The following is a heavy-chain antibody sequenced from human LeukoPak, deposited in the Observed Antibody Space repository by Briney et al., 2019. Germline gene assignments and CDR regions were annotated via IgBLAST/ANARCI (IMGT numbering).Heavy chain of an antibody. D-gene: IGHD3-3*01. CDR1: GYTFTGYY. CDR2: INPNSGGT. V-gene: IGHV1-2*02. J-gene: IGHJ4*02. CDR3: ARAQREYYDFCSGYYLFDY. Sequence: GASVKVPCKASGYTFTGYYMHWVRQAPGQGLEWMGWINPNSGGTNYAQKFQGRVTMTRDTSISTAYMELSRLRSDDTAVYYCARAQREYYDFCSGYYLFDYWGQGTLVNVSS.